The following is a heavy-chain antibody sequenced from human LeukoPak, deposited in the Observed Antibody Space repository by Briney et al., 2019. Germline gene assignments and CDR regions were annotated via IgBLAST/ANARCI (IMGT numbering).Heavy chain of an antibody. CDR2: ISSSSSYT. CDR1: GFTFSDYY. Sequence: GGSLRLSCAASGFTFSDYYMSWIRQAPGKGLEWVSHISSSSSYTNYADSVKGRFTISRDNAKNSLYLQMNNLRAEDTAVYYCARQRGQRKASDYWGQGTLVTVSS. D-gene: IGHD6-25*01. CDR3: ARQRGQRKASDY. V-gene: IGHV3-11*06. J-gene: IGHJ4*02.